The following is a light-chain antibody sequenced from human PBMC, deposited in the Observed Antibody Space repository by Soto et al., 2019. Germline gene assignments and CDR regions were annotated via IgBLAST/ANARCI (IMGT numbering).Light chain of an antibody. J-gene: IGKJ4*01. CDR2: DAS. V-gene: IGKV3-11*01. CDR3: QQRSNWPLLT. CDR1: PSVSSY. Sequence: EIVLTQSPATLSLSPGERATLSGRASPSVSSYLAWYQQKPGQAPRLLIYDASNRATGIPARFSGSGSGTDFTLTISSLEPEDFAVYYCQQRSNWPLLTFGGGTKVDIK.